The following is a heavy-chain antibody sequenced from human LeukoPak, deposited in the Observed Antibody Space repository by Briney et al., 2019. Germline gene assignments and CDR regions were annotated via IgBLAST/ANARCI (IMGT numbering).Heavy chain of an antibody. V-gene: IGHV4-59*08. CDR1: GGSISSYY. CDR3: ARRDGWSPFDY. D-gene: IGHD2-15*01. CDR2: IYYSGST. J-gene: IGHJ4*02. Sequence: SETLSLTCTVSGGSISSYYWSWIRQPPGKGLEWIVYIYYSGSTNYNPSLKSRVTISVDTSKNQFSLKLSSVTAADTAVYYCARRDGWSPFDYWGQGTLVTVSS.